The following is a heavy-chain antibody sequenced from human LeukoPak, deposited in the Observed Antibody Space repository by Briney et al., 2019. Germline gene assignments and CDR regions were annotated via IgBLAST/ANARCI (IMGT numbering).Heavy chain of an antibody. CDR1: GGSISIGGYY. D-gene: IGHD3-22*01. CDR2: IFYNGNT. J-gene: IGHJ3*02. V-gene: IGHV4-31*03. CDR3: VRNFDSYNAFDI. Sequence: SQTLSLTCTVSGGSISIGGYYWSWIRQHPGKGLEWIGYIFYNGNTYYNPSPKSRLTISGGTSENQFSLKLSSVTAADTAVYYCVRNFDSYNAFDIWGQGTIVTVSS.